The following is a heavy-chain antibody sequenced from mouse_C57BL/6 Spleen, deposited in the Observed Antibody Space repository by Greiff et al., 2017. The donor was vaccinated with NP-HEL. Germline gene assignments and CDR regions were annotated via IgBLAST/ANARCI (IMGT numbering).Heavy chain of an antibody. CDR2: IYPGSGST. D-gene: IGHD1-1*01. J-gene: IGHJ2*01. CDR3: ARSNYGSSWYFDY. Sequence: QVQLQQPGAELVKPGASVKMSCKASGYTFTSYWITWVKQRPGQGLEWIGDIYPGSGSTNYNAKFKSKATLTVDTSSSTAYMQLSSLTSEDSAVYYCARSNYGSSWYFDYWGQGTTLTVSS. CDR1: GYTFTSYW. V-gene: IGHV1-55*01.